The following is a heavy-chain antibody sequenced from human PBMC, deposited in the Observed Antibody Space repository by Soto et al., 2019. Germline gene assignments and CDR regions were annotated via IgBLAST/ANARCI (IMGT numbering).Heavy chain of an antibody. CDR1: GFTFSAVY. CDR3: ARDRGAVTGQYFDY. D-gene: IGHD6-19*01. V-gene: IGHV3-11*05. J-gene: IGHJ4*02. Sequence: QVQLEESGGGLVKPGGSLRLSCAASGFTFSAVYMSWIRQAPNKGLEYISYISSSGTSANYVDSVKGRFTISRDNAKNSLYLQMNSLRAEDTAVYYCARDRGAVTGQYFDYLGQGALVTVSS. CDR2: ISSSGTSA.